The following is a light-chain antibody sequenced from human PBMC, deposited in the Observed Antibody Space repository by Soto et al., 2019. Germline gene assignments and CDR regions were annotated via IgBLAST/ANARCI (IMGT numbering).Light chain of an antibody. CDR2: KAS. V-gene: IGKV1-5*03. CDR3: QQYNSFRA. CDR1: QSISTW. Sequence: DIPMTQSPSTLSASVGDXVIITFRASQSISTWLAWHQQKPGKAPKILISKASSLESGVPSRFSGSGSGTEFTLTISSLQPDDFATYHCQQYNSFRALGQGTKVDIK. J-gene: IGKJ1*01.